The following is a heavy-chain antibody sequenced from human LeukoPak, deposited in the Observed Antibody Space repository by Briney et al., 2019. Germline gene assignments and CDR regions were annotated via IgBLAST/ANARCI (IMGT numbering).Heavy chain of an antibody. CDR3: AKDNPIEKVPGLGPGS. D-gene: IGHD2-2*01. J-gene: IGHJ5*02. Sequence: GRSLRLSCAASGFTFTNSGMHWVRQAPGRGLEWVAFIQFHGGDIFYADSVEGRFTISRDNSKNTLYLQMNSLRPEDTAVYYCAKDNPIEKVPGLGPGSWGRGTLVTVSS. CDR2: IQFHGGDI. V-gene: IGHV3-30*02. CDR1: GFTFTNSG.